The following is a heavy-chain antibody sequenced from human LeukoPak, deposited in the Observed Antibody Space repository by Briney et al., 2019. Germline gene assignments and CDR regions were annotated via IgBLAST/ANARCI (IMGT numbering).Heavy chain of an antibody. CDR3: TPSTY. CDR2: IKSKIDGGTT. D-gene: IGHD2-2*01. CDR1: GFTFSNAW. Sequence: AGGSLRLSCAASGFTFSNAWMNWVRQAPGKGLEWVGRIKSKIDGGTTDYAAPVKGRFAISRDDSKNTLYLQMNSLKTEDTAVYYCTPSTYWGQGTLVTVSS. J-gene: IGHJ4*02. V-gene: IGHV3-15*01.